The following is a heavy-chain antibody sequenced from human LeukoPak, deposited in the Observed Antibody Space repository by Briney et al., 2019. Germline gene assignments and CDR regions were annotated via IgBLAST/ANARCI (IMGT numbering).Heavy chain of an antibody. J-gene: IGHJ4*02. D-gene: IGHD4-17*01. CDR1: GFTFSSYS. CDR2: IYSGGST. CDR3: ARATDYGDSYYFDY. V-gene: IGHV3-53*01. Sequence: PGGSLRLSCAASGFTFSSYSMNWVRQAPGKGLEWVSVIYSGGSTYYADSVKGRFTISRDNSKNTLYLQMNSLRAEDTAVYYCARATDYGDSYYFDYWGQGTLVTVSS.